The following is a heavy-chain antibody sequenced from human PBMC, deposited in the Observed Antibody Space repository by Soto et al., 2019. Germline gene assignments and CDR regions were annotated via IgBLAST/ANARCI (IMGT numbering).Heavy chain of an antibody. CDR3: AKGILGYCTNGVCYYYGMDV. CDR1: GFTFSSYG. CDR2: ISYDGRNK. D-gene: IGHD2-8*01. Sequence: QVQLVESGGGVVQPGRSLRLSCAASGFTFSSYGMHWVRQAPGKGLEWVAVISYDGRNKYYADSVKGRFTISRDNSKNTLYLEMSSLRAEDTAVYYCAKGILGYCTNGVCYYYGMDVWGQGTTVTVS. V-gene: IGHV3-30*18. J-gene: IGHJ6*02.